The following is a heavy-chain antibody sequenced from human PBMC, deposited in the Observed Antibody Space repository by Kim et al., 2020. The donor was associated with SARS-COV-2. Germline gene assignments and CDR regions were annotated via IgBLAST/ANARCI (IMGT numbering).Heavy chain of an antibody. D-gene: IGHD3-9*01. Sequence: TYYTPSLKSRVTISVDTSKNQFSLKLSSVTAADTAVYYCAMTGYYELVDYWGQGTLVTVSS. V-gene: IGHV4-39*01. CDR3: AMTGYYELVDY. J-gene: IGHJ4*02. CDR2: T.